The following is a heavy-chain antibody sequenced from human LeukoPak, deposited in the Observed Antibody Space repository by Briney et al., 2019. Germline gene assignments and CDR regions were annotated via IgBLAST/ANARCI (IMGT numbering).Heavy chain of an antibody. Sequence: PSETLSLTCTVSGDSISSSRYYWGWIRQPPGRGLEWIGSIYHSGSTYYSPSLKSRVTISVDTSKNQFSLKLNSVTAADTAVFYCAANSADYNTLGSSYKVWGQGTLVTVSS. V-gene: IGHV4-39*01. CDR3: AANSADYNTLGSSYKV. CDR2: IYHSGST. D-gene: IGHD3-10*01. J-gene: IGHJ1*01. CDR1: GDSISSSRYY.